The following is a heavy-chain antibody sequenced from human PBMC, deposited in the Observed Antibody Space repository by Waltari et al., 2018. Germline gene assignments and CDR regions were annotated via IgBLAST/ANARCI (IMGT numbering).Heavy chain of an antibody. CDR1: GFTFSSYA. D-gene: IGHD6-6*01. J-gene: IGHJ3*02. CDR2: IYSAGRT. Sequence: EVQLLESGGGLVQPGGSLRLSCAASGFTFSSYAMSWVRQAPGKGRWLVSVIYSAGRTYYADSLKGRFTISRDNAKNTLYLQMNSLRAEDTAVYYCAAQYSSSSRELGRIWGQGTMVTVSS. CDR3: AAQYSSSSRELGRI. V-gene: IGHV3-23*03.